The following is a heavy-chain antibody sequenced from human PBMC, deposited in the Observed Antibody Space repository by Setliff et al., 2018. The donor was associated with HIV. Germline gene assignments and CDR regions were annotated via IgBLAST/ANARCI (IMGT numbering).Heavy chain of an antibody. CDR1: GYTFTSYG. CDR3: ARDSEWGSDYYHMDV. Sequence: ASVKVSCKASGYTFTSYGISWVRQAPGQGLEWMGWISAYNGNTNYAQKLQGRVTMTTDTSTSTAYMELRSLRSDDTAVYYCARDSEWGSDYYHMDVWGQGTTVTVSS. CDR2: ISAYNGNT. J-gene: IGHJ6*02. V-gene: IGHV1-18*01. D-gene: IGHD3-16*01.